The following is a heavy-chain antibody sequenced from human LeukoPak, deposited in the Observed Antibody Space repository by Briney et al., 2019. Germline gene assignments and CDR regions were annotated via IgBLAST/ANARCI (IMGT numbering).Heavy chain of an antibody. D-gene: IGHD3-3*01. V-gene: IGHV3-7*01. J-gene: IGHJ3*02. CDR1: GFTFSSYW. CDR2: IKQDGSEK. Sequence: PGGSLRLSCAASGFTFSSYWMSWVRQAPGKGLEWVANIKQDGSEKYYVDSVKGRFTISRDNAKNSLYLQMNSLRAEDTAVYYCARDPLPEYDFWSGYWVNDAYDIWGQGTTVTVSS. CDR3: ARDPLPEYDFWSGYWVNDAYDI.